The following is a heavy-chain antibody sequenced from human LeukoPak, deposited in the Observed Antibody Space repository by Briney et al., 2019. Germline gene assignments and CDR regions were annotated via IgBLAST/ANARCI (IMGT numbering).Heavy chain of an antibody. CDR1: GFTFSSYS. D-gene: IGHD3-10*01. V-gene: IGHV3-74*01. J-gene: IGHJ4*02. CDR3: ARGYSGSGSPY. CDR2: INSDGSGT. Sequence: PGGSLRLSCAASGFTFSSYSMYWVRQAPGKGLVWVSRINSDGSGTSYADSVKGRFTISRDNAKNTMFLQMNSLRAEDTAVYYCARGYSGSGSPYWGQGTLVTVSS.